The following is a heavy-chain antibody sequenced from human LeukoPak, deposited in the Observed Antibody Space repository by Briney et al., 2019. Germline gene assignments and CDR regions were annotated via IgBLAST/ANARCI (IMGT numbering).Heavy chain of an antibody. CDR1: GGSFSGYY. CDR2: INHSGST. D-gene: IGHD5-18*01. V-gene: IGHV4-34*01. CDR3: ARRGYSYGYILVYYYYMDV. Sequence: PSETLSLTCAVYGGSFSGYYWSWIRQPPGKGLEWIGEINHSGSTNYNPSLKSRVTISVDTSKNQFSLKLSSVTAADTAVYYCARRGYSYGYILVYYYYMDVWGKGTTVTVSS. J-gene: IGHJ6*03.